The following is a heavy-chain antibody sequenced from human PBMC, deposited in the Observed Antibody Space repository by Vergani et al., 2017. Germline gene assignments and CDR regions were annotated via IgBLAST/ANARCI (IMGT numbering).Heavy chain of an antibody. Sequence: QVQLQESGPGLVKPPGTLSLTCAVSGGSISSNNCWTWVRQPPGKGLEWIGEICHTEDTKYSPSLKSRVTVSVDESRNLFSLRLSSVTAADTAVYYCATIGYRRLGYYFDYWGQGILVTVSS. J-gene: IGHJ4*02. CDR1: GGSISSNNC. V-gene: IGHV4-4*03. D-gene: IGHD3-16*01. CDR2: ICHTEDT. CDR3: ATIGYRRLGYYFDY.